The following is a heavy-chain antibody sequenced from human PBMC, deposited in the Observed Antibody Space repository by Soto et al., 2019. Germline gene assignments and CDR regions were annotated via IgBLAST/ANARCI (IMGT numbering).Heavy chain of an antibody. CDR1: GFTFTSYG. CDR2: ISYDGGLQ. CDR3: VSDRGYGHASVPYS. Sequence: QAHLVESGGGVVQPGRSLRLSCAASGFTFTSYGMHWVRQAPGTRLEGVAVISYDGGLQHYADSVKGRFTISRDNSKKMVLLQMNSLKAEDTAVYYCVSDRGYGHASVPYSWGQGTLVSVSS. V-gene: IGHV3-30*03. D-gene: IGHD5-18*01. J-gene: IGHJ4*02.